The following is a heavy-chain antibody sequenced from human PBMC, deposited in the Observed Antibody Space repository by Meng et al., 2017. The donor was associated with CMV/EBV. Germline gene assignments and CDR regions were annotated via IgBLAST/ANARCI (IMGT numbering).Heavy chain of an antibody. Sequence: SETLSLTCTVSGYSISSGYYWGWIRQPPGKGLEWIGSIYHSGSTYYNPSLKSRVTISVDTSKNQFSLKLSSMTAADTAVYYCARDGGAWGELYYYGMDVWGQGTTVTVSS. V-gene: IGHV4-38-2*02. J-gene: IGHJ6*02. CDR1: GYSISSGYY. CDR2: IYHSGST. CDR3: ARDGGAWGELYYYGMDV. D-gene: IGHD2-15*01.